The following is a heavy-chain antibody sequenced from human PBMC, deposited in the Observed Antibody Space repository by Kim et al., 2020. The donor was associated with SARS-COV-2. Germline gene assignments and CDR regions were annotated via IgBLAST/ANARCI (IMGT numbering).Heavy chain of an antibody. CDR3: AALATAQVPGGI. D-gene: IGHD3-10*01. Sequence: YYVDSVKGRFTMSIDNAKNSRYLQMSSLRTEDTAIYYCAALATAQVPGGIWGQGTLVSVSS. J-gene: IGHJ4*02. V-gene: IGHV3-7*01.